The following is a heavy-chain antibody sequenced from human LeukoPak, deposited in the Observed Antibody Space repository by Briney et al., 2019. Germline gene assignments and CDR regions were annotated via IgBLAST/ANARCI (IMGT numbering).Heavy chain of an antibody. Sequence: SETLSLTCTVSGGSISNNNYYWAWIRQPPGKGLECIGSIYYSGSPYYNPSLKSRVTISVDTSRNQFSLRLSSVTAADTAVYYCATWRTAKTGFDYWGQGTLVTVSS. CDR1: GGSISNNNYY. CDR3: ATWRTAKTGFDY. J-gene: IGHJ4*02. CDR2: IYYSGSP. D-gene: IGHD1-1*01. V-gene: IGHV4-39*01.